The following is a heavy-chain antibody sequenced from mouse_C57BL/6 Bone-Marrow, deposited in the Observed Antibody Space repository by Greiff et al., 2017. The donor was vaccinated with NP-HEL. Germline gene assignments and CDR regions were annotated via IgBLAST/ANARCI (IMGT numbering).Heavy chain of an antibody. D-gene: IGHD1-1*01. Sequence: VQLQQSGPELVKPGASVKISCKASGYTFTDYYMNWVKQSHGKSLEWIGDINPNNGGTSYNQKFKGKATLTVDKSSSTAYMELRSLTSEDSAVYYCAREITTVSYAMDYWGQVTSVTVAS. CDR1: GYTFTDYY. J-gene: IGHJ4*01. CDR3: AREITTVSYAMDY. V-gene: IGHV1-26*01. CDR2: INPNNGGT.